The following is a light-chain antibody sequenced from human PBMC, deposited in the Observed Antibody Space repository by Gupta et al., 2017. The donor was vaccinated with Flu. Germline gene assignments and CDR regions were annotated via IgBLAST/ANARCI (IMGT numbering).Light chain of an antibody. CDR2: WAS. V-gene: IGKV4-1*01. Sequence: NCKSSQSVLYTSNNKNYLAWYQQRPGQPPKLLIYWASTRESGVPDRFSGTGCGTDFTLTISSLQAEDVAVYYCQQYYDSPLTFGGGTKVEIK. J-gene: IGKJ4*01. CDR3: QQYYDSPLT. CDR1: QSVLYTSNNKNY.